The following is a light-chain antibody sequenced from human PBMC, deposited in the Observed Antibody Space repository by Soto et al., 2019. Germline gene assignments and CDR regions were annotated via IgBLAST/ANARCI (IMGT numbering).Light chain of an antibody. CDR1: QDISIH. Sequence: DIQMTQSPSSVSASVGDRVTIAGRASQDISIHLAWFQQKPAKAPKSLIFGASSLQSGAPSKFSGSGSGTSFTLTIDSLPPEDFATYDGQQYHNYPPSFGQGTKVDIK. V-gene: IGKV1-16*02. CDR3: QQYHNYPPS. J-gene: IGKJ1*01. CDR2: GAS.